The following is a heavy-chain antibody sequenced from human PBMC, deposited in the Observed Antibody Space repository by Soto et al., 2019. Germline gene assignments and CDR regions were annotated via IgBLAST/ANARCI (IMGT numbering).Heavy chain of an antibody. V-gene: IGHV4-59*08. CDR1: GGSISSYY. D-gene: IGHD3-10*01. CDR3: ARIPRGVTSYYYYYMDV. Sequence: SETLSLTCTVSGGSISSYYWSWIRQPPGKGLEWIGYIYYSGSTNYNPSLKSRVTISVDTSKNQFSLKLSSVTAADTAVYYCARIPRGVTSYYYYYMDVWGKGTTVTVS. J-gene: IGHJ6*03. CDR2: IYYSGST.